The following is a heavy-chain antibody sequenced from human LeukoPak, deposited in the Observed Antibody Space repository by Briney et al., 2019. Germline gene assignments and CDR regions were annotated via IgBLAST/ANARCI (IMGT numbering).Heavy chain of an antibody. Sequence: GGSLRLSCAASGFTFSNYDMNWVRQAPGKGLEWVSSISSSSSYKYYADSVKGRFTISRDNAKNSLYLQMNSLRAEDTAVYYCARVRSPGNWFDPWGQGTLVTVSS. CDR2: ISSSSSYK. CDR1: GFTFSNYD. D-gene: IGHD1-14*01. J-gene: IGHJ5*02. CDR3: ARVRSPGNWFDP. V-gene: IGHV3-21*01.